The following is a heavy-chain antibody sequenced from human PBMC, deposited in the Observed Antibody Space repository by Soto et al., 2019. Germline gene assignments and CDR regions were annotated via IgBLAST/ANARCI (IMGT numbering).Heavy chain of an antibody. CDR3: ARERIAEYYDYVWGSYRTQDYFDY. J-gene: IGHJ4*02. Sequence: SETLSLTCSVSGGSISDYYWSWIRQPAGNGLEWIGRIYTSGSTNYNPSLKSRVTMSVDTSKNQFSLKLSSVTAADTAVYYCARERIAEYYDYVWGSYRTQDYFDYCGQGTLVTVSS. D-gene: IGHD3-16*02. CDR2: IYTSGST. V-gene: IGHV4-4*07. CDR1: GGSISDYY.